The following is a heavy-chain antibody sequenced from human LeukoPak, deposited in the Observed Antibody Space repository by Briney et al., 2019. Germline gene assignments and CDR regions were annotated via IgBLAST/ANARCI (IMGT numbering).Heavy chain of an antibody. D-gene: IGHD3-10*01. CDR3: ARGSGSYYNPSYYYYYMDV. J-gene: IGHJ6*03. CDR1: GYTFTDYY. CDR2: VDPEDGET. V-gene: IGHV1-69-2*01. Sequence: ASVKISCKVSGYTFTDYYMHWVQQAPGKGLEWMGLVDPEDGETIYAEKFQGRVTITADESTSTAYMELSSLRSEDTAVYYCARGSGSYYNPSYYYYYMDVWGKGTTVTVSS.